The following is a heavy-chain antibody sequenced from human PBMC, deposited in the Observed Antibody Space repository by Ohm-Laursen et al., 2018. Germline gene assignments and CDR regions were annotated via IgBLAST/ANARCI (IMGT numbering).Heavy chain of an antibody. CDR3: ARGGFITMIVKPSDAFDI. D-gene: IGHD3-22*01. CDR2: ISAYNGNT. V-gene: IGHV1-18*01. CDR1: GYTFTSYG. J-gene: IGHJ3*02. Sequence: GSSVKVSCKASGYTFTSYGISWVRQAPGQGLEWMGWISAYNGNTNYAQKLQGRVTMTTDTSTSTAYMELRSLRSDDTAVYYCARGGFITMIVKPSDAFDIWGQGTMVTVSS.